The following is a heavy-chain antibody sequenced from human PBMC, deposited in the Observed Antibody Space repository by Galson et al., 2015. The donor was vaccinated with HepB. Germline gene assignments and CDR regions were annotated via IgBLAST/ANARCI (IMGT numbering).Heavy chain of an antibody. CDR2: ISTSDDSV. J-gene: IGHJ5*02. CDR1: GLTFNTYT. Sequence: SLRLSCAASGLTFNTYTVTWVRQALGKGLEWLSCISTSDDSVYYADSVKGRSSISIDNSKSSGYLQMSSLRVEDTAVYFCARGHGGISATWGQGTLVTVSS. D-gene: IGHD4-23*01. CDR3: ARGHGGISAT. V-gene: IGHV3-48*04.